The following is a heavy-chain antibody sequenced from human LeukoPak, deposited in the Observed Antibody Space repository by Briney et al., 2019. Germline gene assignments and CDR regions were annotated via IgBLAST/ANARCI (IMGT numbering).Heavy chain of an antibody. Sequence: PGGSLRLSCAASGFNFSSYSMNSVPQAPGKGLEWVPSISSSSSYIYYAVSVKGRFTIARDNAKNSLYLQMNSLRAEDTSVYYCASLTMVRGDGMDVWGQGTTVTVSS. V-gene: IGHV3-21*01. CDR1: GFNFSSYS. J-gene: IGHJ6*02. CDR2: ISSSSSYI. CDR3: ASLTMVRGDGMDV. D-gene: IGHD3-10*01.